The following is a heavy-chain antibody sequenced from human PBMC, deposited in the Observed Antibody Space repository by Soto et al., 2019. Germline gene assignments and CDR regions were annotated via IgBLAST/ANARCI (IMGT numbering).Heavy chain of an antibody. J-gene: IGHJ4*02. V-gene: IGHV3-15*07. CDR3: RCAGTTVTTDPFDY. D-gene: IGHD4-17*01. CDR2: IKSKTDGGTT. Sequence: EVQLVESGGGLVQPGGSLRLSCAASGFTFSNAWMNWVRQAPGKGLEWVGRIKSKTDGGTTDYAAPVKGRFTISRDDSKNTLYLQMNSLKTEDTAVYYCRCAGTTVTTDPFDYWGQGTLVTVSS. CDR1: GFTFSNAW.